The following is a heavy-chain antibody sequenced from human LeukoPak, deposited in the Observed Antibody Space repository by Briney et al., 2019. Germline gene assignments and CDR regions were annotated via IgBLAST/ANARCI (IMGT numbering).Heavy chain of an antibody. J-gene: IGHJ5*02. V-gene: IGHV4-39*01. Sequence: PSETLSLTCTVSGGSISSSSYYWGWIRQPPGTGLEWIGSIYYSGSTYYNPSLKSRVTISVDTSKNQFSLKLSSVTAADTAVYYCARQYYDFWSGSAPHWFDPWGQGTLVTVSS. D-gene: IGHD3-3*01. CDR2: IYYSGST. CDR1: GGSISSSSYY. CDR3: ARQYYDFWSGSAPHWFDP.